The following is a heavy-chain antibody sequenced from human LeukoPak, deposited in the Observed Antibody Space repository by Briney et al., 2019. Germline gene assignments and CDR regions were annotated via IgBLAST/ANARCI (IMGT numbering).Heavy chain of an antibody. CDR3: ARGDYGYYSGIDH. J-gene: IGHJ4*02. CDR1: GGSISSSSYY. CDR2: IYYSGST. V-gene: IGHV4-39*07. Sequence: SETLSLTCTVSGGSISSSSYYWGWIRQPPGKGLEWIGSIYYSGSTYYNPSLKSRVTISVDTSKNQFSLKLRSVTAADTAVYYCARGDYGYYSGIDHWGQGTLVTVSS. D-gene: IGHD3-22*01.